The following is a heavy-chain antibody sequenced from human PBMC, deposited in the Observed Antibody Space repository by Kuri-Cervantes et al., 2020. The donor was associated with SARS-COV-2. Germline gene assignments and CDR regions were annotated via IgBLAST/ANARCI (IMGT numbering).Heavy chain of an antibody. D-gene: IGHD2-8*02. CDR3: ARGVGYTQPFDS. Sequence: LSLTCAASGFTFSSYAMHWVRQAPGKGLEWVAVISYDGSNKYYADSVQGRFTISRDNSKNTLYLQMSSLRAEDTAVFYCARGVGYTQPFDSWGQGTLVTVSS. J-gene: IGHJ4*02. V-gene: IGHV3-30-3*01. CDR1: GFTFSSYA. CDR2: ISYDGSNK.